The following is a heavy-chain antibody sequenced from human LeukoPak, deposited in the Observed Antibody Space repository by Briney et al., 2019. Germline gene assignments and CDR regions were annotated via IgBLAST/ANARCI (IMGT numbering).Heavy chain of an antibody. CDR2: INAGNGNT. CDR3: ARAFVIRNWFDP. D-gene: IGHD2-21*01. V-gene: IGHV1-3*01. CDR1: GYTFTSYP. J-gene: IGHJ5*02. Sequence: ASVKVSCKASGYTFTSYPMHWVRQAPGQRLEWMGWINAGNGNTKYSQKFQGRVTITRDTSASTIYMELSSLRSEDTAVYYCARAFVIRNWFDPWGQGTLVTVSS.